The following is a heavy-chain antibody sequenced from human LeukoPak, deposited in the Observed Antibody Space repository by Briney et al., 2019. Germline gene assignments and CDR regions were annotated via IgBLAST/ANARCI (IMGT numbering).Heavy chain of an antibody. CDR1: EFTFSSYA. CDR3: ARKAYGGNSPCDY. D-gene: IGHD4-23*01. V-gene: IGHV3-23*01. Sequence: GGSLRLSCAASEFTFSSYAMSWVRQAPGKGLEWVSAISGSGGSTYYADSVKGRFTISRDNSKNTLYLQMNSLRAEDTAVYYCARKAYGGNSPCDYWGQGTLVTVSS. J-gene: IGHJ4*02. CDR2: ISGSGGST.